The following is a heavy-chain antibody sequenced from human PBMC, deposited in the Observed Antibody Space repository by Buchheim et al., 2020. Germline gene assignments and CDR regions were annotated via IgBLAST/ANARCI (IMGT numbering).Heavy chain of an antibody. CDR2: MNPNSGNT. CDR3: ARGEGNWRLRYFDQLPGRGYDYGMDV. V-gene: IGHV1-8*02. D-gene: IGHD3-9*01. CDR1: GYTFTSYY. J-gene: IGHJ6*02. Sequence: QVQLVQSGAEVKKPGASVKVSCKASGYTFTSYYMHWVRQAPGQGLEWMGWMNPNSGNTGYAQKFQGRVTMTRNTSISTAYMELSSLRSEDTAVYYCARGEGNWRLRYFDQLPGRGYDYGMDVWGQGTT.